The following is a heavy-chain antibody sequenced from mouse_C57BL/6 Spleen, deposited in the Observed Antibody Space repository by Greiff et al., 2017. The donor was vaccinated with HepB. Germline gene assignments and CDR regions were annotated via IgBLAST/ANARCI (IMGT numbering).Heavy chain of an antibody. V-gene: IGHV1-66*01. CDR1: GYSFTSYY. CDR3: AGDYYGPFAY. J-gene: IGHJ3*01. D-gene: IGHD1-1*01. Sequence: QVQLKQSGPELVKPGASVKISCKASGYSFTSYYIHWVKQRPGQGLEWIGWIYPGSGNTKYNEKFKGKATLTADTSSSTAYMQLSSLTSEDSAVYYCAGDYYGPFAYWGQGTLVTVSA. CDR2: IYPGSGNT.